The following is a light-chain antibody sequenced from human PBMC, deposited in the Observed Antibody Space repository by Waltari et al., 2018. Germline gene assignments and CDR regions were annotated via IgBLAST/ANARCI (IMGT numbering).Light chain of an antibody. CDR3: QQYGSLPYT. V-gene: IGKV3-20*01. CDR1: QSVSSSY. J-gene: IGKJ2*01. CDR2: GAS. Sequence: EIVLTQSPGTLSLSPGERATLSCRASQSVSSSYLAWYQQKPGQAPRLLLYGASNRATGIPDRFSGSASGTDLTLTISSLESEDFAVYHCQQYGSLPYTFGQGTKLEIK.